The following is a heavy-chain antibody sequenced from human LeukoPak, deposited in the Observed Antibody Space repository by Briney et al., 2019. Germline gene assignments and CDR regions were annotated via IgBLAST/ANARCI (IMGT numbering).Heavy chain of an antibody. Sequence: SETLSLTCTVSGGSISSDYWSWIRQPPGKGLEWIGYIYYSGSTNYNPSLKSRVTISVDTSKNQFSLKLSSVTAADTAVYYCASGSYDSSGRPFWGQGTLVTVSS. D-gene: IGHD3-22*01. J-gene: IGHJ4*02. CDR3: ASGSYDSSGRPF. CDR1: GGSISSDY. V-gene: IGHV4-59*01. CDR2: IYYSGST.